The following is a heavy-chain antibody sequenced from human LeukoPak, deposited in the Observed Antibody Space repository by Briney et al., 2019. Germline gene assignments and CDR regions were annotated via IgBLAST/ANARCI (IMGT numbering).Heavy chain of an antibody. CDR2: ISAYNGNT. CDR3: ARDINGYYYDSHGYYPTDL. CDR1: GYTFTNYG. V-gene: IGHV1-18*01. D-gene: IGHD3-22*01. J-gene: IGHJ5*02. Sequence: ASVKVSCKASGYTFTNYGFTWVRQAPGQGLEWMGWISAYNGNTNYAQKLQGRVTMTTDTATSTTYMELRSLRSDDTAVYYCARDINGYYYDSHGYYPTDLWGQGTLVTVSS.